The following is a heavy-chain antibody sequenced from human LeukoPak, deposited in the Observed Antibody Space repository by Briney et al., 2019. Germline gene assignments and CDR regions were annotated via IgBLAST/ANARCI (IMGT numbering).Heavy chain of an antibody. CDR1: GVSIISYY. V-gene: IGHV4-59*01. CDR2: FHNTGGT. J-gene: IGHJ3*02. CDR3: ATNRPVGGAYWGSFDI. Sequence: SETLSLTCSVSGVSIISYYWSWIRQPPGKGLEWIGYFHNTGGTNYNPYVKSRVTISVDTSKNQVSLKMASVTAADTAVYYCATNRPVGGAYWGSFDIWGQGTLVTVSS. D-gene: IGHD2-8*02.